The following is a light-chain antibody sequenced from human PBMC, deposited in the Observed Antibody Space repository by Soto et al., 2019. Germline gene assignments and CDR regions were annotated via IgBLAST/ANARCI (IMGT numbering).Light chain of an antibody. Sequence: EIVMTQSPATLSVSPGERATLSSRASQSVSSNLAWYQQKPGQAPRLLIYGASTRATGIPARFSGSGSGTEFTLTISSLQSEDFAFYYCQQYNDWPRTFGLGTKVDIK. CDR3: QQYNDWPRT. V-gene: IGKV3-15*01. CDR2: GAS. CDR1: QSVSSN. J-gene: IGKJ1*01.